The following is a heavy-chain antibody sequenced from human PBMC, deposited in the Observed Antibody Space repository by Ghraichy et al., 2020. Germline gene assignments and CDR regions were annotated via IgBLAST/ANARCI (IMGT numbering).Heavy chain of an antibody. CDR2: INHSGST. Sequence: SETLSLTCAVYGGSFSGYYWSWIRQPPGKGLEWIGEINHSGSTNYNPSLKSRVTISVDTSKNQFSLKLSSVTAADTAVYYCATVITMVRGVTDINWFDPWGQGTLVTVSS. V-gene: IGHV4-34*01. CDR1: GGSFSGYY. D-gene: IGHD3-10*01. J-gene: IGHJ5*02. CDR3: ATVITMVRGVTDINWFDP.